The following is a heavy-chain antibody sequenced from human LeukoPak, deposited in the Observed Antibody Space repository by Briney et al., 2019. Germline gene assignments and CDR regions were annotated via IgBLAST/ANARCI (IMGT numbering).Heavy chain of an antibody. D-gene: IGHD1-1*01. CDR3: ARVNAPVATFDY. CDR2: ISHSGSI. J-gene: IGHJ4*02. V-gene: IGHV4-38-2*02. CDR1: GYSISSTYY. Sequence: PSETLSLTCTVSGYSISSTYYGAWIRQPPGKGLERIATISHSGSIYYTPSLESRLTISLDTSRNHFSLRLSSVTAADTAVYYCARVNAPVATFDYWGLGTLVAVSS.